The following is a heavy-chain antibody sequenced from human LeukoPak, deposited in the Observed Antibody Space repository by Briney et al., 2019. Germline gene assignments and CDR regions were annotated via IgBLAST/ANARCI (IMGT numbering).Heavy chain of an antibody. CDR3: ARLGSSWSTPTLFDY. CDR1: GFCITRGEC. D-gene: IGHD6-13*01. Sequence: PSEILCVNCAVSGFCITRGECWGWIRQTPLKGLRWIGGFCHSGSTYYNPSLKSRVTISVDIFKNHFSLMLSSVTAADTAVYYCARLGSSWSTPTLFDYWGHGTLVTVSS. CDR2: FCHSGST. V-gene: IGHV4-38-2*01. J-gene: IGHJ4*01.